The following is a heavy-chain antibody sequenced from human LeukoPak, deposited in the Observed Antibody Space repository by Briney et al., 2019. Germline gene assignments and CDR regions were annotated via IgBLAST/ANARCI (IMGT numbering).Heavy chain of an antibody. CDR3: ARGKLADFWRIYYYYYGMDV. Sequence: GGSLRLSCAASGFTFSSYAMSWVRQAPGKGLEWVSAISGSGGSTYYADSVKGRFTISRDNSKNTLYLQMNSLRAEDTAVYYCARGKLADFWRIYYYYYGMDVWGQGTTVTVSS. J-gene: IGHJ6*02. D-gene: IGHD3-3*01. CDR2: ISGSGGST. CDR1: GFTFSSYA. V-gene: IGHV3-23*01.